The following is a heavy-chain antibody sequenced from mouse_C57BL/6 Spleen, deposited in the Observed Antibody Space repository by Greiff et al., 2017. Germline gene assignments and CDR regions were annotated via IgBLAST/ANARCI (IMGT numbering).Heavy chain of an antibody. V-gene: IGHV14-4*01. Sequence: EVQLQQSGAELVRPGASVKLSCTASGFNIKDDYMHWVKQRPEQGLEWIGWIDPENGDTEYASKFQGKVTITADTSSNTAYLQLSSLTSEDTAVYYCTTAMGDYGFAYWGQGTLVTVSA. CDR2: IDPENGDT. D-gene: IGHD2-4*01. J-gene: IGHJ3*01. CDR1: GFNIKDDY. CDR3: TTAMGDYGFAY.